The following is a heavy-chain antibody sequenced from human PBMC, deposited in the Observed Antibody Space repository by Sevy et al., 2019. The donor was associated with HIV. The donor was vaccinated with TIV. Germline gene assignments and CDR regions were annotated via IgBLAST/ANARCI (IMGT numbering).Heavy chain of an antibody. CDR1: GFTFRTYS. D-gene: IGHD3-3*01. Sequence: GGSLRLSCAASGFTFRTYSMNWVRQAPGKGLEWLSSISDDSRYIYYSDSVKGRVTISRANAKNLLFLQMNNLRVEDTAIYYCARDFTIFGVVSGIDYWGQGNLVTVSS. CDR3: ARDFTIFGVVSGIDY. V-gene: IGHV3-21*04. CDR2: ISDDSRYI. J-gene: IGHJ4*02.